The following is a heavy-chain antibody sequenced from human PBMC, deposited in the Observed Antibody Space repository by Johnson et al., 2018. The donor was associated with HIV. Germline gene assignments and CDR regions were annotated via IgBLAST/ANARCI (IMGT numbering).Heavy chain of an antibody. CDR1: GFTFSSYA. D-gene: IGHD3-22*01. Sequence: QVQLVESGGGVVQPGRSLRLSCAASGFTFSSYAMHWVRQAPGKGLEWVAFISYDGTNKYYADSVKGRFTISRDNSKNTLYLQMNSLRPEDTAGYYCARDSRSSEYPEAFDIWGQGTMVTVSS. CDR2: ISYDGTNK. J-gene: IGHJ3*02. CDR3: ARDSRSSEYPEAFDI. V-gene: IGHV3-30-3*01.